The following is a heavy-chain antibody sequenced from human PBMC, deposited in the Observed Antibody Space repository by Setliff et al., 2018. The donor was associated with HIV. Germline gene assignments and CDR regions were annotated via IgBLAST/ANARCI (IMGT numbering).Heavy chain of an antibody. CDR3: ARHKTHDYDGNSVYFDF. Sequence: SETLSLTCNYSGNSFSGYHWNWIRQPAGKGLEWLGRIYYTGSTEYNPSLKSRLTISRDTSKDRFSLNLRSVTAADTAIYYCARHKTHDYDGNSVYFDFWGQGILVTVSS. V-gene: IGHV4-59*08. D-gene: IGHD4-17*01. CDR1: GNSFSGYH. J-gene: IGHJ4*01. CDR2: IYYTGST.